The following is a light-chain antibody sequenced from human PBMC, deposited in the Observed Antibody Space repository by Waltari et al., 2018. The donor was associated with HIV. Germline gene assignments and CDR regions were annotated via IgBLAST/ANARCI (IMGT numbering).Light chain of an antibody. CDR2: NDR. CDR3: V. J-gene: IGLJ2*01. CDR1: GLAAKS. Sequence: YVLTQTPSVSVAPGQTARISCEGSGLAAKSVHWYQQKPGQAPVMVIYNDRERASHVPGRMSGSKSGNTATLTIDRVEAADVNSGHVVFGGGTKLTV. V-gene: IGLV3-21*02.